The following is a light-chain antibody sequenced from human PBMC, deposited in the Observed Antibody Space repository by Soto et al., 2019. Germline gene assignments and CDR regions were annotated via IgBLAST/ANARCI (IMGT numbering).Light chain of an antibody. CDR2: EVT. J-gene: IGLJ1*01. Sequence: QSALTQPASVSGSPGQSITISCTGTSSDVGAYNFVSWYQHHPGRAPKLIIYEVTIRPSGASNRFSGSKSGNTASLTISGLQAEDEAYYYCSSYTTSAPYVFGSGTKLTVL. CDR3: SSYTTSAPYV. CDR1: SSDVGAYNF. V-gene: IGLV2-14*01.